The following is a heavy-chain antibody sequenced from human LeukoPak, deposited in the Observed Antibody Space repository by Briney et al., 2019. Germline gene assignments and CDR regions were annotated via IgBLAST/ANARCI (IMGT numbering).Heavy chain of an antibody. D-gene: IGHD3-16*02. V-gene: IGHV4-39*01. J-gene: IGHJ5*02. CDR1: GGSISGTDLY. Sequence: PSETLSLTCTVSGGSISGTDLYWGWIRQLPGKGLEWIGNIHSSGNSFCNPSLKSRVTISVDTSKNQFSLKLSSVTAADTAVYYCARRGFGYYDYVWGSYRHNWFDPWGQGTLVTVSS. CDR3: ARRGFGYYDYVWGSYRHNWFDP. CDR2: IHSSGNS.